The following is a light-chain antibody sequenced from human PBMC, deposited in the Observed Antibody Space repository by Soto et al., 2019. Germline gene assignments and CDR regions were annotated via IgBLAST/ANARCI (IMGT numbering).Light chain of an antibody. V-gene: IGKV3-20*01. Sequence: EIVLTQSPGTLSLSPGERATLSCRASQSVSSSFLAWYQQKPGQAPSLLIYGASSRATGIPDRFSGSGSGTDFPLTISRLEPEDFAVYYCQQYDSSPLTFGGGTKVEIK. CDR3: QQYDSSPLT. J-gene: IGKJ4*02. CDR2: GAS. CDR1: QSVSSSF.